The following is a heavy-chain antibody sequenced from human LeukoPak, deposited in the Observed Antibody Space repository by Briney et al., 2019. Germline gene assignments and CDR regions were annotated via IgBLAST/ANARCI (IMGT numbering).Heavy chain of an antibody. D-gene: IGHD2-2*01. CDR2: ICAGDSDT. Sequence: GESLKISCKGSGYSFTSYWIGWVRQMPGKGLEWMGIICAGDSDTRYSPSFQGQVTISVDKSISTAYLQWSSLQASDTAMYYCARAIGTSQLYFYYGMDVWGQGTTVTVSS. CDR3: ARAIGTSQLYFYYGMDV. V-gene: IGHV5-51*01. CDR1: GYSFTSYW. J-gene: IGHJ6*02.